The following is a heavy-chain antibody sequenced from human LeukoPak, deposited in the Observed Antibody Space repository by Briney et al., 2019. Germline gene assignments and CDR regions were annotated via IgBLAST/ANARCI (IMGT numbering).Heavy chain of an antibody. Sequence: GGSLRLSCVVSGITFSGYSMIWVRQAPGKGLEWLSRMTTSGNTIFYAESVKDRFTISRDNAKKSLYLQMNSLRAEDTAVYYCARGGYCSSTSCYRGWFDPWGQGTLVTVSS. V-gene: IGHV3-48*01. D-gene: IGHD2-2*02. CDR3: ARGGYCSSTSCYRGWFDP. J-gene: IGHJ5*02. CDR2: MTTSGNTI. CDR1: GITFSGYS.